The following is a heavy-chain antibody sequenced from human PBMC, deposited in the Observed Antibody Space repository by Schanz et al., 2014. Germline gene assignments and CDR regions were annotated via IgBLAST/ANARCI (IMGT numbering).Heavy chain of an antibody. CDR3: VRDAYLQIRGTVFDS. CDR1: GFIFNDYY. D-gene: IGHD1-1*01. CDR2: ISRDGTTS. J-gene: IGHJ4*02. V-gene: IGHV3-11*01. Sequence: QVHLVESGGGLVKPGGSLRLSCAASGFIFNDYYMNWIRQAPGKGLEWLSYISRDGTTSYYADSVRGRFVISRDNAKSSLFLQMKGLRAEDTAVYYCVRDAYLQIRGTVFDSWGPGNLVTVSS.